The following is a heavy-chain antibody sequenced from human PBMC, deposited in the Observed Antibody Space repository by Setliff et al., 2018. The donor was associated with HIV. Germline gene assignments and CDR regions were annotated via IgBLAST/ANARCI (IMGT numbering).Heavy chain of an antibody. CDR3: ARDGYYDSSGYSAFDI. D-gene: IGHD3-22*01. CDR2: INPSNGGT. J-gene: IGHJ3*02. CDR1: GYTFTDYY. V-gene: IGHV1-2*06. Sequence: ASVKVSCKASGYTFTDYYIHWVRQAPGQGLEWMGRINPSNGGTNYAQKFQGRVTMTRDTSISTAYMELSRLRSDGTAVYYCARDGYYDSSGYSAFDIWGQGTMVTVS.